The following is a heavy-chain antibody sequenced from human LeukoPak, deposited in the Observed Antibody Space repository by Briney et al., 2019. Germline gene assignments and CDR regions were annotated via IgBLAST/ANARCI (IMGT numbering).Heavy chain of an antibody. CDR1: GGSISSGPYS. V-gene: IGHV4-39*01. J-gene: IGHJ2*01. Sequence: KPSETLSLTCTVSGGSISSGPYSWGWIRQPPAKGLEWIGSIYYSGSAYYNPSLKSRVTISVDTSKNQFSLKVNSVTAADTAVYSCVRSLTAAWYFDLWGRGTLVTVSS. D-gene: IGHD6-13*01. CDR3: VRSLTAAWYFDL. CDR2: IYYSGSA.